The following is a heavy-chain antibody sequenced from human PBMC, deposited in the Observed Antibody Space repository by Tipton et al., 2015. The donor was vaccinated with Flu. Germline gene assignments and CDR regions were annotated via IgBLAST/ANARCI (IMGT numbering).Heavy chain of an antibody. Sequence: SLRLSCAASGFTFSGSAMHWVRQASGKGLEWIGRIRSKVNDYATAYAASVEGRFTISRDDSDNTAYLQMNSLKTEDTAMYYCTLGPELMFYFDSWGQGTLVTVSS. CDR3: TLGPELMFYFDS. V-gene: IGHV3-73*01. CDR1: GFTFSGSA. D-gene: IGHD1-14*01. CDR2: IRSKVNDYAT. J-gene: IGHJ4*02.